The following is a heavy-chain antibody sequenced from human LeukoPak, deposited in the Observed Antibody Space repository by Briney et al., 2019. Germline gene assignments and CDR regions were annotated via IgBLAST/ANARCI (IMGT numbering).Heavy chain of an antibody. D-gene: IGHD4-17*01. Sequence: PSQTLSLTCTVSGGSISSGDYYWRWIRQPPGKGLEWIGYIYYSGSTYYNPSLKSRVTISVDTSKNQFSLKLSSVTAADTAVYYCARGPGDYVSFDYWGQGTLVTVSS. CDR1: GGSISSGDYY. CDR2: IYYSGST. CDR3: ARGPGDYVSFDY. J-gene: IGHJ4*02. V-gene: IGHV4-30-4*01.